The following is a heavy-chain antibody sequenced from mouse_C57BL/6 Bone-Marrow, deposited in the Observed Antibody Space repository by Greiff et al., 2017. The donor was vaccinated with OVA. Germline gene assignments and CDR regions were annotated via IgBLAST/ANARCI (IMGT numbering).Heavy chain of an antibody. D-gene: IGHD1-1*01. CDR3: AVYGSSYGGTFAY. V-gene: IGHV1-19*01. Sequence: SGPVLVKPGASVKMSCKASGYTFTDYYMNWVKQSHGKSLEWIGVINPYNGGTSYNQKFKGKATLTVDKSSSTAYMELNSLTSEDSAVYYCAVYGSSYGGTFAYWGQGTLVTVSA. CDR2: INPYNGGT. CDR1: GYTFTDYY. J-gene: IGHJ3*01.